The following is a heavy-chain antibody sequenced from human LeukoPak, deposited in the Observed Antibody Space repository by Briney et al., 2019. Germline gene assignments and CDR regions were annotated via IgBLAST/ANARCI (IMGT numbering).Heavy chain of an antibody. Sequence: SETLSLTCAVYGGSFSGYYWSWIRQPPGKGLEWIGEINHRGSTNYNPSLKSRVTISVDTSKNQLSLKLSSVTASDTAVYYCARLSGSVVPAAKIVDYWGQGTLVTFSS. J-gene: IGHJ4*02. CDR1: GGSFSGYY. CDR3: ARLSGSVVPAAKIVDY. V-gene: IGHV4-34*01. D-gene: IGHD2-2*01. CDR2: INHRGST.